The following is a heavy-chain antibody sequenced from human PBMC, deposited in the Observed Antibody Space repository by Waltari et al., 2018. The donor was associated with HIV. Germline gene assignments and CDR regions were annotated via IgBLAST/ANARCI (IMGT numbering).Heavy chain of an antibody. CDR1: GGSIRSSSYY. CDR3: ARHSLTYYYDSSGYSLAFDY. J-gene: IGHJ4*02. D-gene: IGHD3-22*01. V-gene: IGHV4-39*01. Sequence: QLQLQESGPGLVKPSETLSLTCTVSGGSIRSSSYYWGWISQPPGKGLECIGCIYDSGMSCYNRSLKSRVTISVDTSKDQVALKLSSVTAADTAVYYCARHSLTYYYDSSGYSLAFDYCGQGTLVTVSS. CDR2: IYDSGMS.